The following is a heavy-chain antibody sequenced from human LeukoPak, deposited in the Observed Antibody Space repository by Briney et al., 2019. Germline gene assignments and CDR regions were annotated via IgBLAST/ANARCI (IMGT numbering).Heavy chain of an antibody. CDR1: GFTLRSYV. Sequence: GGSLRLSCVASGFTLRSYVMNWVRQAPGKGLEWVSSISGSGDSTFYADSVKGRFSISRDNSKNTLYLQVNGLRTEDTAVYYCAKDRLLNCRGDCYIFDYWGQGTVVTVSS. J-gene: IGHJ4*02. V-gene: IGHV3-23*01. CDR2: ISGSGDST. D-gene: IGHD2-21*02. CDR3: AKDRLLNCRGDCYIFDY.